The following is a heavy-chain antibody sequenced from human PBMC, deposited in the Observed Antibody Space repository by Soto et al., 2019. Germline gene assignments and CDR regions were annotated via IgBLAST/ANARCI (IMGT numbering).Heavy chain of an antibody. V-gene: IGHV4-61*08. J-gene: IGHJ4*02. Sequence: PSETLSLTCAVSGGSISSGGYYWSWIRQPPGKGLEWIGYIYYSGSTNYNPSLKSRVTISVDTSKNQFSLKLSSVTAADTAVYYCARVGRREYSYGYMYYFDYWGQGTLVTVSS. CDR3: ARVGRREYSYGYMYYFDY. CDR1: GGSISSGGYY. D-gene: IGHD5-18*01. CDR2: IYYSGST.